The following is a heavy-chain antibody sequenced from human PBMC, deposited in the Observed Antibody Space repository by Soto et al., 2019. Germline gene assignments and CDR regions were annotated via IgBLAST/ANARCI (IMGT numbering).Heavy chain of an antibody. CDR1: GYTFTGYY. Sequence: ASVKGSCKASGYTFTGYYMHWVRQAPGQGLEWMGWINPNSGGTNYAQKFQGWVTMTRDTSISTAYMELSRLRSDDTAVYYCARDLMVGAIEYYYYYYGMDVWGQGTTVTVSS. D-gene: IGHD1-26*01. J-gene: IGHJ6*02. V-gene: IGHV1-2*04. CDR3: ARDLMVGAIEYYYYYYGMDV. CDR2: INPNSGGT.